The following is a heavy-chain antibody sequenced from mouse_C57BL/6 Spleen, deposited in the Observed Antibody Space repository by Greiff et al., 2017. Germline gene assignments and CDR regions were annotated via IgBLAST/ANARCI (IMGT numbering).Heavy chain of an antibody. V-gene: IGHV3-6*01. Sequence: EVKLMESGPGLVKPSQSLSLTCSVTGYSITSGYYWNWIRQFPGNKLEWMGYISYDGSNNYNPSLKNRISITRDTSKNQFFLKLNSVTTEDTATYYCARGVYSNLDYWGQGTTLTVSS. CDR2: ISYDGSN. D-gene: IGHD2-5*01. CDR1: GYSITSGYY. CDR3: ARGVYSNLDY. J-gene: IGHJ2*01.